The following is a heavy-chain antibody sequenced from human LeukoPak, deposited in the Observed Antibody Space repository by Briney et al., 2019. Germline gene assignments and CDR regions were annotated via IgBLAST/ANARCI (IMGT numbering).Heavy chain of an antibody. CDR2: IRYDGSNK. CDR3: AKAPASLETYFYGSGSYYNQD. CDR1: GFTFSSYG. J-gene: IGHJ4*02. Sequence: PGGSLRLSCAASGFTFSSYGMHWVRQAPGKGLEWVAFIRYDGSNKYYADSVKGRFTISRDNSKNTLYLQMNSLRAEDTAVYYCAKAPASLETYFYGSGSYYNQDWGQGTLVTVSS. V-gene: IGHV3-30*02. D-gene: IGHD3-10*01.